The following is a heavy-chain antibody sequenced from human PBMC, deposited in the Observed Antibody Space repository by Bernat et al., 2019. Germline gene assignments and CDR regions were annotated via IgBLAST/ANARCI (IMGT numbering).Heavy chain of an antibody. J-gene: IGHJ6*02. CDR3: ARGYYDSPDV. D-gene: IGHD3-22*01. CDR2: INGDGRST. CDR1: GFTFSSYW. Sequence: EVQLVESGGGLVQPGGSLRLSCAASGFTFSSYWMHWVRQAPGQGLVWFSRINGDGRSTSHADSVKGRFTISRDNAKNTLYLQMNSLRAEDTAVYYCARGYYDSPDVWGQGTTVTVSS. V-gene: IGHV3-74*01.